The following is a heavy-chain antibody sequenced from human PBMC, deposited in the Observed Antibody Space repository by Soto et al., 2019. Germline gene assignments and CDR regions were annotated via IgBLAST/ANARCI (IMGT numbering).Heavy chain of an antibody. Sequence: QVQLVQSGAELKKPGSSVRVSCKISGDSFSSYAISWVRQAPGEGLEWVGCIIPIFETTNYAQNFQGRATSTAVDATTTAYMEVTRLRPKDMAIFYCAASDSSSWQHDYWGQGTLITVSS. CDR2: IIPIFETT. D-gene: IGHD6-13*01. J-gene: IGHJ4*02. V-gene: IGHV1-69*01. CDR3: AASDSSSWQHDY. CDR1: GDSFSSYA.